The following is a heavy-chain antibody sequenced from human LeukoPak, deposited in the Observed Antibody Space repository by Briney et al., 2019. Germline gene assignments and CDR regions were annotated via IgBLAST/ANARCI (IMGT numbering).Heavy chain of an antibody. D-gene: IGHD2-15*01. Sequence: QPGGSLRLSCAASGFIFSSYAMHWVRQAPGRGLEWVAVISYDGSDKYYADSVKGRLTTSRDNSKNTLYLQMNSLRTEDTAVYYCARVNVLGGGTVSSFDYWGQGTLVTVSS. CDR3: ARVNVLGGGTVSSFDY. J-gene: IGHJ4*02. CDR1: GFIFSSYA. CDR2: ISYDGSDK. V-gene: IGHV3-30-3*01.